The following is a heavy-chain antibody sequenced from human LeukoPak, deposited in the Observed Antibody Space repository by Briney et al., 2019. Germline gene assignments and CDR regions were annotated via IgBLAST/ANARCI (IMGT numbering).Heavy chain of an antibody. D-gene: IGHD3-22*01. CDR2: ISGSGGST. Sequence: GGSLRLSCAASGFTFSSYAMSWVRQAPGKGLEWVSAISGSGGSTYYADSVKGRFTISRDNSKNTLYLQMNSLRAEDTAVYYCAKGYYDSSGYCEEAFDYWGQGTLVTVSS. V-gene: IGHV3-23*01. CDR3: AKGYYDSSGYCEEAFDY. J-gene: IGHJ4*02. CDR1: GFTFSSYA.